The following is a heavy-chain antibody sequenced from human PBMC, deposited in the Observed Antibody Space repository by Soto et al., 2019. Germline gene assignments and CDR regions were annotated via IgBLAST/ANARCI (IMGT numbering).Heavy chain of an antibody. CDR2: ISSSSNRI. J-gene: IGHJ6*02. CDR3: ARQKYFYDSSGYLHGMDV. V-gene: IGHV3-21*01. D-gene: IGHD3-22*01. Sequence: EVQLVESGGGLVKPGGSLRLSCAASGFTLSGYSMTWVRQASGKGLEWVSFISSSSNRIFYGDSVKGRFTISRDDAKNSLYLEMNGLRAEYTAVYHCARQKYFYDSSGYLHGMDVWGQGTTVTVSS. CDR1: GFTLSGYS.